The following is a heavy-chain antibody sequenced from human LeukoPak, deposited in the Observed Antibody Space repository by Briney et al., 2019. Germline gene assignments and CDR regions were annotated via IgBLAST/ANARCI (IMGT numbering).Heavy chain of an antibody. J-gene: IGHJ3*02. CDR1: GGSINGGNYY. D-gene: IGHD3-22*01. V-gene: IGHV4-61*09. CDR3: ASGRHYYDSTVDAFDI. Sequence: PSQTLSLTCTVSGGSINGGNYYWTWLRQPAGKGLEWIGYIYYSGSTYYNPSLKSRVTISVDTSKNQFSLKLSSVTAADTAVYYCASGRHYYDSTVDAFDIWGQGTMVTVSS. CDR2: IYYSGST.